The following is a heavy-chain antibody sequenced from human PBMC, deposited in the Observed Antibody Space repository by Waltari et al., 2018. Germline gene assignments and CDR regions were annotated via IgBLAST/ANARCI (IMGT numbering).Heavy chain of an antibody. CDR3: ARDYCDRTNCHGMDV. CDR1: EFTFLSYA. J-gene: IGHJ6*02. CDR2: ISYNERNI. Sequence: QVQLVESGGGVVQPGRSLRLSCAASEFTFLSYAMHWVRQAPGKGLEWVAVISYNERNIYYVDSVKGRFIISRDNSRKMLYLQMNSLRTEDTAVYYCARDYCDRTNCHGMDVWGQGTTVTVSS. V-gene: IGHV3-30*04. D-gene: IGHD3-22*01.